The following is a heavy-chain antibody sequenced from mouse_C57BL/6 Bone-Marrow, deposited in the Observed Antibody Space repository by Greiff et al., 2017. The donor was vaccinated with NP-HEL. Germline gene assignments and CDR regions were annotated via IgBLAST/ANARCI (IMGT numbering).Heavy chain of an antibody. D-gene: IGHD1-1*01. Sequence: VQLQQSGAELVRPGTSVKVSCKASGYAFTNYLIEWVKQRPGQGLEWIGVINPGSGGTNYNEKFKGKATLTADKSSSTAYMQLSSLTSEDSAVYFCARSGILDYGSSPYYFDYWGQGTTLTVSS. V-gene: IGHV1-54*01. CDR3: ARSGILDYGSSPYYFDY. J-gene: IGHJ2*01. CDR1: GYAFTNYL. CDR2: INPGSGGT.